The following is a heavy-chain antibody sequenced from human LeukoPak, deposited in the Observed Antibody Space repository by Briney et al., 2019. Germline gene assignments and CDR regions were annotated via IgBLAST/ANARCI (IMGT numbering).Heavy chain of an antibody. CDR3: ARFDYYDSSGSDAFDI. CDR2: INHSGST. Sequence: PSETLSLTCTVSGGSISSYYWSWIRQPPGKGLEWIGEINHSGSTNYNPSLKSRVTISVDTSKNQFSLKLSSVTAADTAVYYCARFDYYDSSGSDAFDIWGQGTMVTVSS. D-gene: IGHD3-22*01. V-gene: IGHV4-34*01. CDR1: GGSISSYY. J-gene: IGHJ3*02.